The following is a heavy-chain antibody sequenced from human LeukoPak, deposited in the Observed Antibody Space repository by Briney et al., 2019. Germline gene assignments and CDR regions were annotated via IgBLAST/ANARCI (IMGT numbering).Heavy chain of an antibody. Sequence: GESLKISCKVSGYPFITYWIGWVRQMPGKGLEWMGIIYPGDSDARYNTRYSPSFQGQVTISVDKSISTAYLQWSSLKASDTAIYYCARWVGGSYTSFRNDYWGQGTLVTVSS. CDR2: IYPGDSDARYNT. CDR3: ARWVGGSYTSFRNDY. V-gene: IGHV5-51*01. CDR1: GYPFITYW. D-gene: IGHD3-10*01. J-gene: IGHJ4*02.